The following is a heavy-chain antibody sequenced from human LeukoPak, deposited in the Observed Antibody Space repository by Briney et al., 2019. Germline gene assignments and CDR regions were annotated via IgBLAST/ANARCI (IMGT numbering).Heavy chain of an antibody. CDR2: NYTSGST. Sequence: PSETLSLTCTVSGGSISSYYWSWIRQPAGKGLVWVGRNYTSGSTNYNPSLKSRVTMSVDTSKIQFSLKLSSVTAADTAVYYCASWVFDGSGSYFYYWGQGTLVTVSS. D-gene: IGHD3-10*01. CDR1: GGSISSYY. J-gene: IGHJ4*02. CDR3: ASWVFDGSGSYFYY. V-gene: IGHV4-4*07.